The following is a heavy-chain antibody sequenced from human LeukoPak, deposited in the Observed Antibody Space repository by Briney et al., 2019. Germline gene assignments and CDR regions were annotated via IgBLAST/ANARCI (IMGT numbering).Heavy chain of an antibody. J-gene: IGHJ6*03. CDR1: GGTFSSYA. D-gene: IGHD3-9*01. Sequence: SVKLSCTASGGTFSSYAMSWVRQAPGQGLEWVGGIIPIFSTAYYAQKLKGKFTITTDKSKSTAYMELNSLRSEDTAVYYCARAPLGRDYDILTGDQTYYYFYMDVWGKGTTVTVSS. CDR2: IIPIFSTA. CDR3: ARAPLGRDYDILTGDQTYYYFYMDV. V-gene: IGHV1-69*05.